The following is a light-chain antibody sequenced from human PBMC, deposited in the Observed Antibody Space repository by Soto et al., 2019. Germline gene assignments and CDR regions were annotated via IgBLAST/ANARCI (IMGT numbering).Light chain of an antibody. J-gene: IGLJ2*01. V-gene: IGLV2-8*01. CDR3: SSYAGSNNGVV. Sequence: QSVLTQPPSASGSPGQSVTISCTGTSSDVGGYNYVSWYQQHPGEAPKLMFYKISQRSSGVPERFSGSKSGNAASLTGAGLYAEDEADYYGSSYAGSNNGVVFGGGTKLTVL. CDR1: SSDVGGYNY. CDR2: KIS.